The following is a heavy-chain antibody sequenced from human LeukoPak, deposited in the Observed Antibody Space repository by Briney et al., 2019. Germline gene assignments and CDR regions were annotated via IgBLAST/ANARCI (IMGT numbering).Heavy chain of an antibody. V-gene: IGHV1-18*01. CDR2: IGTYNGNT. Sequence: GASVKVSCKASGYTFINYAISWVRQAPGQGLEWMGWIGTYNGNTKYAQEFQGRVTMTTDTSTSTGYMEPRNLRSDDTAVYFCVREWDHTRMTFDIWGQGTMVTVSS. CDR3: VREWDHTRMTFDI. J-gene: IGHJ3*02. D-gene: IGHD1-26*01. CDR1: GYTFINYA.